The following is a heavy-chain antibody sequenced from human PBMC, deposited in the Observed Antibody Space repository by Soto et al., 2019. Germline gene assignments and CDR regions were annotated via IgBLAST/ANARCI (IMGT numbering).Heavy chain of an antibody. Sequence: PGGSLRLSCAASGFTFSSYAMSWFRQAPGKGLEWVSAISSSGDSPYYADSVKGRFTVSRDNSKNTLYLQMNSLRVEDTAIYYWARNTTPHPLYSGQTTLVTVST. CDR3: ARNTTPHPLY. D-gene: IGHD1-1*01. CDR2: ISSSGDSP. V-gene: IGHV3-23*01. CDR1: GFTFSSYA. J-gene: IGHJ4*02.